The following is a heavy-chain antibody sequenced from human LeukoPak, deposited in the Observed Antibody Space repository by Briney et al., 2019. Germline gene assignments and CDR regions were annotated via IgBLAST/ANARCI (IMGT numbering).Heavy chain of an antibody. CDR2: ISGSGGST. CDR1: GFTFSSYA. V-gene: IGHV3-23*01. Sequence: GGSLRLSCAASGFTFSSYAMSWVRQAPGKGLEWVSVISGSGGSTYYTDSVKGRFTISRDNSKTTVHLQMNSLRAEDTAVYYCAKEPTYSYGRSYYMDVWGKGTTVTVSS. D-gene: IGHD5-18*01. J-gene: IGHJ6*03. CDR3: AKEPTYSYGRSYYMDV.